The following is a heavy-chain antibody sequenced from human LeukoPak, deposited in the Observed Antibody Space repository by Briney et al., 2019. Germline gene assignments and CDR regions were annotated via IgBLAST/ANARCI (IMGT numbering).Heavy chain of an antibody. D-gene: IGHD3-10*01. Sequence: QPGGSLRLSCAASGFTFSSYSMHWVRQAPGKGLEWVAVISYDGKKRFYADSVKGRFTISRDNSKNTVDLQMNSLRAEDMAVYYCARDWGYDSGTYCVYWGQGTLVTVSS. V-gene: IGHV3-30*04. CDR2: ISYDGKKR. CDR3: ARDWGYDSGTYCVY. J-gene: IGHJ4*02. CDR1: GFTFSSYS.